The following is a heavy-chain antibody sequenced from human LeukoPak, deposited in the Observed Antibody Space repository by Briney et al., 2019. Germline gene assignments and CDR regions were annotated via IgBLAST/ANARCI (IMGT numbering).Heavy chain of an antibody. Sequence: SGGSLRLSCAASGFAFSSYTMSWVRQAPGRGLEWVSYISSSTSTIYYADSVKGRFTISRDNAKNSLYLQMNSLRDEDTAVYYCTRCAYGEDYFDYWGQGTLVTVSS. J-gene: IGHJ4*02. CDR3: TRCAYGEDYFDY. CDR1: GFAFSSYT. V-gene: IGHV3-48*02. CDR2: ISSSTSTI. D-gene: IGHD4-17*01.